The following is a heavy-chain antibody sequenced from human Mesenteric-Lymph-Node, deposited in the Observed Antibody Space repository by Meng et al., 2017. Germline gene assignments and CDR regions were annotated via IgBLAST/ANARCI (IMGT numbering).Heavy chain of an antibody. D-gene: IGHD4-17*01. V-gene: IGHV1-24*01. CDR1: GYTSTKYC. CDR3: ATDYGSGLNWYFDL. CDR2: FDPEGGET. J-gene: IGHJ2*01. Sequence: QVHVAWSGAEENKAGALVKVSCKGSGYTSTKYCMGWVRKAPGKGLEWMGGFDPEGGETIYAQKLQGRITMTEDTSTDTAYMELSSLRSEDAAVYYWATDYGSGLNWYFDLWGRGTLVTVSS.